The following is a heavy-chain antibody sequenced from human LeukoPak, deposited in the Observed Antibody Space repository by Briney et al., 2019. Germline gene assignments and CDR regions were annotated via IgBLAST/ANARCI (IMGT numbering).Heavy chain of an antibody. CDR3: ARHYYDSSGYSKYYYYYHLDL. D-gene: IGHD3-22*01. CDR1: GGSISSYY. CDR2: IYTSGST. Sequence: SETLSLTCTVSGGSISSYYWSWIRQPAGKGLEWIGRIYTSGSTNYNPSLKSRVTTSVDTSTNQFSLKLSSGTAADTAVYYCARHYYDSSGYSKYYYYYHLDLLGKGTPGNGS. J-gene: IGHJ6*03. V-gene: IGHV4-4*07.